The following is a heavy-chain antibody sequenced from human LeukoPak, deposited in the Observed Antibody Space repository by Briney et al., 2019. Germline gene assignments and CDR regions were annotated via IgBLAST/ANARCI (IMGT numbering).Heavy chain of an antibody. V-gene: IGHV4-30-2*01. CDR1: GGSISSGGYY. CDR3: ARSHDYSNYERY. J-gene: IGHJ4*02. CDR2: IYHSGST. Sequence: PSETLSLTCTVSGGSISSGGYYWSWIRQPPGKGLEWIGYIYHSGSTYYNPSLKSRVTISVDRSKNQFSLKLSSVTAADTAVYYCARSHDYSNYERYWGQGTLVTVSS. D-gene: IGHD4-11*01.